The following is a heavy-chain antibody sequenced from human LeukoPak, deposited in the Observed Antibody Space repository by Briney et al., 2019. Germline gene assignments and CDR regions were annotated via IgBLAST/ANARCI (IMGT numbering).Heavy chain of an antibody. J-gene: IGHJ4*02. CDR3: ARGPTRYSSGWFLRGNLYYFDY. CDR2: MNPNSGNT. V-gene: IGHV1-8*03. D-gene: IGHD6-19*01. CDR1: GYTFTGYY. Sequence: EASVKVSCKASGYTFTGYYMHWVRQAPGQGLEWMGWMNPNSGNTGYAQKFQGRVTITRNTSISTAYMELSSLRSEDTAVYYCARGPTRYSSGWFLRGNLYYFDYWGQGTLVTVSS.